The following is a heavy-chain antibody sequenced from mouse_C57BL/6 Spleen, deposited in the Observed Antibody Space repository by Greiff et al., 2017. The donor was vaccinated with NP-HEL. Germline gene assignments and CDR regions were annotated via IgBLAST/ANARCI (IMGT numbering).Heavy chain of an antibody. J-gene: IGHJ1*03. V-gene: IGHV1-4*01. D-gene: IGHD1-1*01. Sequence: QVQLQQSGAELARPGASVKMSCKASGYTFTSYTMHWVKQRPGQGLEWIGYINPSSGYTKYNQKFKDKATLTADKSSSTAYMQLSSLTSENSAVYDGARSGANDYGSSPWYFDVWGTGTTVTVSS. CDR1: GYTFTSYT. CDR2: INPSSGYT. CDR3: ARSGANDYGSSPWYFDV.